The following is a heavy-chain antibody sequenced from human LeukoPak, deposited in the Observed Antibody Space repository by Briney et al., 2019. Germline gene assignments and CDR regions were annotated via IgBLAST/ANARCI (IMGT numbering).Heavy chain of an antibody. J-gene: IGHJ1*01. CDR1: GFSVSSSY. V-gene: IGHV3-53*01. CDR2: IYSGGST. CDR3: TRDQFGEGAF. D-gene: IGHD3-10*01. Sequence: GGSLRLSCAASGFSVSSSYGSWVRQAPGKGLEWVSVIYSGGSTYYADSVKGRFTISRDISKNTVYLQMNTLRAEDTAVYYCTRDQFGEGAFWGQGTLVTVSS.